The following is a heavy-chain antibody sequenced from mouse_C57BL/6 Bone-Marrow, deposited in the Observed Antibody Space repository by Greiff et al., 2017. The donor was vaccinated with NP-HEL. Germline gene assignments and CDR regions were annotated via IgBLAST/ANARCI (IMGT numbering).Heavy chain of an antibody. V-gene: IGHV1-50*01. Sequence: VQLQQPGVELVKPGASVKLSCKASGYTFTSYWMQWVKQRPGQGLEWIGEIDPSDSYTNYNQKFKGKATLTVDTSSSTAYMQLSSLTSEDSAVYYCARYYPYYFDYWGQGTTLTVSS. J-gene: IGHJ2*01. D-gene: IGHD1-1*01. CDR1: GYTFTSYW. CDR2: IDPSDSYT. CDR3: ARYYPYYFDY.